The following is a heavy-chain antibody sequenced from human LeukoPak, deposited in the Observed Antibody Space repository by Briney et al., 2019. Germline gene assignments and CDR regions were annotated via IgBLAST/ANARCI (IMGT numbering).Heavy chain of an antibody. V-gene: IGHV3-33*01. CDR2: IWYDGSNK. CDR3: ARDPCGGDCLEAFDI. J-gene: IGHJ3*02. Sequence: GGSLRLSCAASGFTFSSYGMHWVRQAPGKGLEWVAVIWYDGSNKYYADSVKGRFTISRDNSKNTLYLQMNRLKAEDTAVYYCARDPCGGDCLEAFDIWGQGTMVTVSS. D-gene: IGHD2-21*02. CDR1: GFTFSSYG.